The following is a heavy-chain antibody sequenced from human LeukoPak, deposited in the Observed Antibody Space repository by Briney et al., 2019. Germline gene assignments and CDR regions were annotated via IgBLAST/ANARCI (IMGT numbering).Heavy chain of an antibody. V-gene: IGHV3-23*01. CDR3: AKWGDYDVLTGYYVSDY. J-gene: IGHJ4*02. CDR2: ITGGGSGI. CDR1: GFPFSNYA. D-gene: IGHD3-9*01. Sequence: GASLRLSCAGSGFPFSNYAMSWVRPAPGQGLEWVSAITGGGSGIYYASSLKGRFTISRDNSKNTLYLQINSLRAEDTAVYYCAKWGDYDVLTGYYVSDYWGQGTLVSVSS.